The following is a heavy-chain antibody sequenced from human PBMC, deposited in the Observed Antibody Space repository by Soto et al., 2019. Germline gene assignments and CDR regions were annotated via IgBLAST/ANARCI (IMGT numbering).Heavy chain of an antibody. D-gene: IGHD3-3*01. CDR2: IYHSGST. CDR3: ARATYYDFWSGPDN. J-gene: IGHJ4*02. Sequence: SETLSLTCAVSGGSISSGGYSWSWIRQPPGKGLEWIGYIYHSGSTYYNPSLKSRVTISVDRSKNQFSLKLSSVTAADTAVYYCARATYYDFWSGPDNWGQGTLVTVSS. CDR1: GGSISSGGYS. V-gene: IGHV4-30-2*01.